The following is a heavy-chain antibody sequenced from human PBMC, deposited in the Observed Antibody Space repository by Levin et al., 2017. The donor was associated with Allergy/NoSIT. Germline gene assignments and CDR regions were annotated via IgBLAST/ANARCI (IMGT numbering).Heavy chain of an antibody. CDR1: GGSISSVDYY. Sequence: SETLSLTCTVSGGSISSVDYYWSWIRQPPGKGLEWIGYMYYSGSIYYNPSLKSRVTISVDTSKNQFSLKLSSVTAADTAVYYCHYFGSGTYNNVIPVYFDYWGQGTLVTVSS. V-gene: IGHV4-30-4*01. CDR2: MYYSGSI. CDR3: HYFGSGTYNNVIPVYFDY. J-gene: IGHJ4*02. D-gene: IGHD3-10*01.